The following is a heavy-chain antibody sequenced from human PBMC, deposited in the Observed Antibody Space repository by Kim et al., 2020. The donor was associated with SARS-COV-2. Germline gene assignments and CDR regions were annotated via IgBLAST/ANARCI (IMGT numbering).Heavy chain of an antibody. CDR3: ARARASYQLRLRYYFDY. V-gene: IGHV1-8*01. J-gene: IGHJ4*02. Sequence: QGRVTMTRNTSISTAYMELSSLRSEDTAVYYCARARASYQLRLRYYFDYWGQGTLVTVSS. D-gene: IGHD2-2*01.